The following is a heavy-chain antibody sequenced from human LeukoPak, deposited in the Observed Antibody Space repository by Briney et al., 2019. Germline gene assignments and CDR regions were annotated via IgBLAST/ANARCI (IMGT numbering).Heavy chain of an antibody. CDR2: INPSGGNT. CDR3: ARYSGSIINWFDP. D-gene: IGHD6-19*01. Sequence: ASVKVSCKASGYIFTKFYMHWVRQAPGQGLEWMGIINPSGGNTGYAQKFQGRVTITADESTSTAYMELSSLRSEDTAVYYCARYSGSIINWFDPWGQGTLVTVSS. V-gene: IGHV1-46*01. J-gene: IGHJ5*02. CDR1: GYIFTKFY.